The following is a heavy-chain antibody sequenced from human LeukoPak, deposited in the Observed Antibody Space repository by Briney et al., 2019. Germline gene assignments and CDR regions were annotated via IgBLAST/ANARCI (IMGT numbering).Heavy chain of an antibody. Sequence: GGSLRLSCAVSGFSVRGYWMTWVRQAPGKGLEWVANIKQDGSEKNYVDSVKGRFTISRDNAENSLFLQMSSLRVEDTAVYYCAREWQGGIAAAGTRIEGDYWGQGTLVAVSS. V-gene: IGHV3-7*01. J-gene: IGHJ4*02. CDR2: IKQDGSEK. D-gene: IGHD6-13*01. CDR3: AREWQGGIAAAGTRIEGDY. CDR1: GFSVRGYW.